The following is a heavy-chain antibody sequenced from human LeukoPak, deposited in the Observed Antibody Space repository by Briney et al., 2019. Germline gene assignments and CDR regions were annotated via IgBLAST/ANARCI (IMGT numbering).Heavy chain of an antibody. CDR3: ARYGSGSYYNYYYYYMDV. CDR1: GDSFTSVTDY. V-gene: IGHV4-39*07. Sequence: PSETLSLTCTVSGDSFTSVTDYWAWIRQPPGKGLEWIASGDYSGGTYYNPSLESRVTISVDTSKNQFSLKLSSVTAADTAVYYCARYGSGSYYNYYYYYMDVWGKGTTVTVSS. J-gene: IGHJ6*03. D-gene: IGHD3-10*01. CDR2: GDYSGGT.